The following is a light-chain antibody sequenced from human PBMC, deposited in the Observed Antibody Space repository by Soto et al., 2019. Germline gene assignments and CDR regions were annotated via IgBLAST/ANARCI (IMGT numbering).Light chain of an antibody. V-gene: IGLV2-14*01. Sequence: QSALTQPASVSGSPGQSITISCTGTSSDVGGYNYVSWYQQHPGRVPKLIIYAVSNRPSGVSNRFSGSKSGSTASLTISGLQAEDEADYYCATWNDGVFVFGIGTKLTVL. CDR2: AVS. CDR3: ATWNDGVFV. CDR1: SSDVGGYNY. J-gene: IGLJ1*01.